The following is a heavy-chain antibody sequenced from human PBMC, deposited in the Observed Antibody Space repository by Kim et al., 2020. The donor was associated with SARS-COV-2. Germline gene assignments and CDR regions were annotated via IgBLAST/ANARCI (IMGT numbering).Heavy chain of an antibody. CDR3: ARRSFDSSSWYPYYYSMDV. D-gene: IGHD6-13*01. Sequence: GESLKISCKGSGYSFTSYWIGWVRQMPGKGLEWMGIIYPGDSDTRYSPSFQGQVTISADKSISTAYLQWSSLKASDTAMYYCARRSFDSSSWYPYYYSMDVWGKGTTVTVSS. CDR2: IYPGDSDT. V-gene: IGHV5-51*01. J-gene: IGHJ6*03. CDR1: GYSFTSYW.